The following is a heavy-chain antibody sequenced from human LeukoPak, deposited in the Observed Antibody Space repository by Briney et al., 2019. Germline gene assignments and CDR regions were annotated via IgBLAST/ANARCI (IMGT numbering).Heavy chain of an antibody. CDR2: INPNSGGT. V-gene: IGHV1-2*02. D-gene: IGHD5-12*01. Sequence: GASVKVSCKASGGTFSSYAISWVRQAPGQGLEWMGWINPNSGGTNYAQKFQGRVTMTRDTSISTAYMELSRLRSDDTAVYYCAREDSGYDQFDYWGQGTLATVSS. CDR3: AREDSGYDQFDY. CDR1: GGTFSSYA. J-gene: IGHJ4*02.